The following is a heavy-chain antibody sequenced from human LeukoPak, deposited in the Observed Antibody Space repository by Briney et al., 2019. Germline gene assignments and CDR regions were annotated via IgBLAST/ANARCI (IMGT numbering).Heavy chain of an antibody. Sequence: ASVKVSCKASGYTFTGYYMHWVRQAPGQGLEWMGWINPNSGGTNYAQKFQGRATMTRDTSISTAYMELSRLRSDHTAVPYCARQSVDIVARSSAYCGQGTLVTVSS. V-gene: IGHV1-2*02. CDR2: INPNSGGT. CDR1: GYTFTGYY. D-gene: IGHD5-12*01. J-gene: IGHJ1*01. CDR3: ARQSVDIVARSSAY.